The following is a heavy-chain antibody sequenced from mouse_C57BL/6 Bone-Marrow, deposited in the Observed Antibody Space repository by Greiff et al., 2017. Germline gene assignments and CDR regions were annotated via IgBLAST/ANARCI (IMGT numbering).Heavy chain of an antibody. D-gene: IGHD2-3*01. CDR2: ISSGSSTI. CDR3: ASIDDGYYGAY. CDR1: GFTFSDYG. J-gene: IGHJ3*01. V-gene: IGHV5-17*01. Sequence: EVKLVESGGGLVKPGGSLKLSCAASGFTFSDYGMHWVRQAPEKGLEWVAYISSGSSTIYYADTVKGRFTISRDNAKNTLFLQMTSLRSEDTAMYYCASIDDGYYGAYWGQGTLVTVSA.